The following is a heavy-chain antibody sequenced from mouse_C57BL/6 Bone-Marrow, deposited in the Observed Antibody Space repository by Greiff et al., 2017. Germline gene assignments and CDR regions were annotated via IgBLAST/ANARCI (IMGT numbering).Heavy chain of an antibody. V-gene: IGHV2-5*01. CDR1: GFSLTSYG. Sequence: VMLVESGPGLVQPSQSLSITCTVSGFSLTSYGVHWVRQSPGKGLEWLGVIWRGGSTDYNAAFMSRLSITKDNSKSQVFFKMNSLQADDTAIYYCAKSPPITTVASYWYFDVWGTGTTVTVSS. D-gene: IGHD1-1*01. CDR3: AKSPPITTVASYWYFDV. J-gene: IGHJ1*03. CDR2: IWRGGST.